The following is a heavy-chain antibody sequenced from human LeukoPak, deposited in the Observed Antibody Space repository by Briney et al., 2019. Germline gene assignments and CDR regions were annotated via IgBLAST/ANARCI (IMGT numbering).Heavy chain of an antibody. V-gene: IGHV3-23*01. Sequence: PGGSLRLSCAASGFSFRSHPMTWVRQAPGKGLEWVSPFSDSGDSTHYADSVKGRFTISRDNSKDTLYLQMNSLRAEDTAVYYCAKYICGGDCYDTFDYWGQGTLVAVSS. J-gene: IGHJ4*02. CDR3: AKYICGGDCYDTFDY. CDR2: FSDSGDST. D-gene: IGHD2-21*02. CDR1: GFSFRSHP.